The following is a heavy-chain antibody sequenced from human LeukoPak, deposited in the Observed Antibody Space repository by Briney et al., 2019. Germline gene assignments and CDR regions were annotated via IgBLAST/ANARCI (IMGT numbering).Heavy chain of an antibody. Sequence: GASVKVSCKASGYTLTSYYMHWVRQAPGQGPEWMGVINPSGGRTTSYAQKIQGRVTMTRDTPMSTVNMELSSLRSEDTAVYYCARGTLRYFDFWGQGTRVTVSS. J-gene: IGHJ4*02. CDR1: GYTLTSYY. CDR2: INPSGGRT. D-gene: IGHD3-9*01. CDR3: ARGTLRYFDF. V-gene: IGHV1-46*01.